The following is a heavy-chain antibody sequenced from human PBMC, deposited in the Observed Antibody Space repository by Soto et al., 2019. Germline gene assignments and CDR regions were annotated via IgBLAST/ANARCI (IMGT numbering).Heavy chain of an antibody. CDR1: GGTFSSYA. Sequence: QVQLVQSGAEVKKPGSSVKVSCKASGGTFSSYAISWVRQAPGQGLEWMGGIIPIFGTANYAQKFQGRVTITADESTSTAYMELSSLRSEHTAVYYCATGPGYVNYYGMDVWGQGTTVTVSS. V-gene: IGHV1-69*01. D-gene: IGHD5-12*01. CDR2: IIPIFGTA. CDR3: ATGPGYVNYYGMDV. J-gene: IGHJ6*02.